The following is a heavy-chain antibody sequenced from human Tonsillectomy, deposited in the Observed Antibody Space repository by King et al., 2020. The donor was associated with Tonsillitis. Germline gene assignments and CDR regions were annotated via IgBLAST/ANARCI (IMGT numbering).Heavy chain of an antibody. CDR1: GYSISSSSW. V-gene: IGHV4-28*01. CDR2: IYYSGST. D-gene: IGHD6-25*01. J-gene: IGHJ3*02. CDR3: ARRSSSGDYDAFDI. Sequence: VQLQESGPGLVKPSDTLPLTCAVSGYSISSSSWWGWIRQPPGKGLEWIGYIYYSGSTYYSPSLKSRVTMSVDTSKNQFSLKLTSVTAVDTALYYCARRSSSGDYDAFDIWGQGTMVTVSS.